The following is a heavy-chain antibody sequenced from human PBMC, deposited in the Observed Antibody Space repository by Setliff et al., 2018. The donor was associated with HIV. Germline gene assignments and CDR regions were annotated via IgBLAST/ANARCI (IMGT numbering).Heavy chain of an antibody. CDR2: VYYSGAT. J-gene: IGHJ6*02. Sequence: SETLSLTCTVSGGSISTSGPGYYWGWVRQPPGGGLEWIGSVYYSGATYYNPSLKSRVTISVDTSKNQLSLRLTSVTAADTAVYYCAKVPLFVVVPAALGGMDVWGQGTTVTVSS. V-gene: IGHV4-39*01. D-gene: IGHD2-2*01. CDR3: AKVPLFVVVPAALGGMDV. CDR1: GGSISTSGPGYY.